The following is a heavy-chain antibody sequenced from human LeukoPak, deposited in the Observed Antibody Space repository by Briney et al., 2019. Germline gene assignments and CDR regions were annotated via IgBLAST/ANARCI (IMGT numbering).Heavy chain of an antibody. D-gene: IGHD2-2*02. Sequence: GGSLRLSCAASGFTFSSYAMSWVRQAPGKGLEWVSNISGNGGRTYYADSVKGRFTISRDDSKNTLYLQMNSLRAEDTAVYYCAKSGLYRFDYWGQGTLVTVSS. CDR3: AKSGLYRFDY. J-gene: IGHJ4*02. CDR1: GFTFSSYA. CDR2: ISGNGGRT. V-gene: IGHV3-23*01.